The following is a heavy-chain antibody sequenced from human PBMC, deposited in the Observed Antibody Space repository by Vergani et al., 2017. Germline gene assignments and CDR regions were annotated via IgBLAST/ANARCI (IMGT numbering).Heavy chain of an antibody. V-gene: IGHV4-34*01. CDR3: ARGSCLGGSCYKPLFDY. CDR1: GGSFSGYY. J-gene: IGHJ4*02. CDR2: INHSGST. D-gene: IGHD2-15*01. Sequence: QVQLQQWGAGLLKPSETLSLTCAVYGGSFSGYYWSWIRKPPGKGLEWIGEINHSGSTNYNPSLKSRVTISVDTSKNQFSLKLSSVTAADTAVYYCARGSCLGGSCYKPLFDYWGQGILVTVSS.